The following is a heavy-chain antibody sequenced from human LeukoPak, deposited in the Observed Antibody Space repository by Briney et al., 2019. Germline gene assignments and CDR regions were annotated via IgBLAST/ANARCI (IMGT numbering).Heavy chain of an antibody. CDR3: GMSGDRVPLQDDVFDV. CDR2: IYPGDSGP. D-gene: IGHD1-26*01. J-gene: IGHJ3*01. CDR1: GYSFTNYC. V-gene: IGHV5-51*01. Sequence: GESLKISCTVSGYSFTNYCIGWVRQMPGKGLEWMGIIYPGDSGPTYSPSFQGQVTISVDKSISTAYLQWSSLQASDTALYYCGMSGDRVPLQDDVFDVWGQGTMVTVST.